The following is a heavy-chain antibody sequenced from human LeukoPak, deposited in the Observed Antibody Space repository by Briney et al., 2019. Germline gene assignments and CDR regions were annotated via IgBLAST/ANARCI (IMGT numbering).Heavy chain of an antibody. CDR3: ARGLNDYVWGSYRTTFFDY. Sequence: PSETLSLTCAVYGGSFSGYYWSWIRQPPGKGLEWIGEINHSGSTNYNPSLESRVTISVDTSKNQFSLKLSSVTAADTAVYYCARGLNDYVWGSYRTTFFDYWGQGTLVTVPS. CDR2: INHSGST. V-gene: IGHV4-34*01. CDR1: GGSFSGYY. D-gene: IGHD3-16*02. J-gene: IGHJ4*02.